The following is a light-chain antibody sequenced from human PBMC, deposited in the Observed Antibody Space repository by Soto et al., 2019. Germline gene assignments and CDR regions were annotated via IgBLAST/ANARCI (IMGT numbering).Light chain of an antibody. CDR3: QKYNSYSHWT. CDR1: QSISSW. Sequence: DVQMTQSPSTLSASVGDRVTITCRASQSISSWLAWYQQKPGKAPKLLIYDASSLESGVPSRFSGSGSGTEFTLTITSLQPDDFATYYCQKYNSYSHWTFGQGTKVDIX. CDR2: DAS. J-gene: IGKJ1*01. V-gene: IGKV1-5*01.